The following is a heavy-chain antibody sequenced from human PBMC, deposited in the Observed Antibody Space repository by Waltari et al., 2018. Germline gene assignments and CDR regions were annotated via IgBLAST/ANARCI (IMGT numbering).Heavy chain of an antibody. CDR3: ASSNYGDYAERILDY. Sequence: EVQLVESGGGLVQPGGSLRLSCAASGFTFSSYEMNWVRQAPGNGLEWVSYISSSGSTIYYADSVKGRFTISRDNAKNSLYLQMNSLRAEDTAVYYCASSNYGDYAERILDYWGQGTLVTVSS. D-gene: IGHD4-17*01. V-gene: IGHV3-48*03. J-gene: IGHJ4*02. CDR1: GFTFSSYE. CDR2: ISSSGSTI.